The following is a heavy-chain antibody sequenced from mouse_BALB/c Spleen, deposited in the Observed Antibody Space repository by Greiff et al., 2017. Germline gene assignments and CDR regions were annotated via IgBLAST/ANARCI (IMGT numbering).Heavy chain of an antibody. Sequence: EVKVEESGGGLVQPGGSLKLSCAASGFDFSRYWMSWVRQAPGKGLEWIGEINPDSSTINYTPSLKDKFIISRDNAKNTLYLQMSKVRSEDTALYYCARHGPRFAYWGQGTLVTVSA. J-gene: IGHJ3*01. D-gene: IGHD1-1*01. CDR1: GFDFSRYW. V-gene: IGHV4-1*02. CDR3: ARHGPRFAY. CDR2: INPDSSTI.